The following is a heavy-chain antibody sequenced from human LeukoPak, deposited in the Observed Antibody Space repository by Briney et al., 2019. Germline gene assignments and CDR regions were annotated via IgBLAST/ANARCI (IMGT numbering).Heavy chain of an antibody. CDR3: AKDQFSH. Sequence: PGRSLRLSRAASGFTFSSYGMHWVRQASGKGLEWVAVISYDGSNKYYADSVKGRFTISRDNSKNTLYLQMNSLRAEDTAVYYCAKDQFSHWGQGTLVTVSS. CDR2: ISYDGSNK. CDR1: GFTFSSYG. V-gene: IGHV3-30*18. J-gene: IGHJ4*02.